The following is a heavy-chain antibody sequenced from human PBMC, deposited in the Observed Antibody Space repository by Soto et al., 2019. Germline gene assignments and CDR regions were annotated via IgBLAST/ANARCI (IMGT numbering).Heavy chain of an antibody. CDR3: ARSGHIFAGVF. Sequence: SETLSLTCTVPGASMNYYYGIWIRQSPGKGLEHIGYLHYNGFAEYSPSLRSRVSISMDTSKNQFSLKLSSVTAADTAIYYCARSGHIFAGVFWGQGILVTVSS. D-gene: IGHD3-16*01. CDR2: LHYNGFA. CDR1: GASMNYYY. J-gene: IGHJ4*02. V-gene: IGHV4-59*01.